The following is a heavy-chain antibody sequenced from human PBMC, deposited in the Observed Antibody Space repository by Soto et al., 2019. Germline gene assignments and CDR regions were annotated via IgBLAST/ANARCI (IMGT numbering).Heavy chain of an antibody. Sequence: EVQILQSGGGLEQPGGSLRLSCAASGFTFSNYAMSWIRQAPGKGLEWVSTIRQTGNTYYSDSVRGRFATSSGNSENTVYLQISRLRAEDTAIYYCAKQQMGVIRALDYWGQGTLVTVSS. CDR2: IRQTGNT. D-gene: IGHD1-26*01. V-gene: IGHV3-23*01. CDR3: AKQQMGVIRALDY. J-gene: IGHJ4*02. CDR1: GFTFSNYA.